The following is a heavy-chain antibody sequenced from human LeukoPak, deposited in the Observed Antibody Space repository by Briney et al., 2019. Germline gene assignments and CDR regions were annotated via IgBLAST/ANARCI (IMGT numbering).Heavy chain of an antibody. CDR1: GFSFR. CDR2: IESNGGDK. J-gene: IGHJ4*02. CDR3: ASAVRGSSVDY. V-gene: IGHV3-7*01. Sequence: GGSLRLSCAASGFSFRMSWIRQTPGKGLEYVANIESNGGDKYYVDSVKGRFTISRDNAKNSLYLQMNSLRAEDTAVYYCASAVRGSSVDYWGQGTLVTVSS.